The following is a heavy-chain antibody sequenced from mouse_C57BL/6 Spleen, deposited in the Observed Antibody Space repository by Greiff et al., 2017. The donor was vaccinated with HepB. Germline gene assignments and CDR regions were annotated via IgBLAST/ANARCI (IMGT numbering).Heavy chain of an antibody. V-gene: IGHV3-6*01. CDR2: ISYDGSN. J-gene: IGHJ1*03. Sequence: VQLKESGPGLVKPSQSLSLTCSVTGYSITSGYYWNWIRQFPGNKLEWMGYISYDGSNNYNPSLKNRISITRDTSKNQFFLKLNSVTTEDTATYYCGRSYWYFDVWGTGTTVTVSS. CDR3: GRSYWYFDV. CDR1: GYSITSGYY.